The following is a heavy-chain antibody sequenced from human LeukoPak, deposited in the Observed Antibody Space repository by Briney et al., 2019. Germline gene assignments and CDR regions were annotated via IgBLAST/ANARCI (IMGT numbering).Heavy chain of an antibody. CDR1: GFTFSSYE. CDR2: ISSSGSAT. CDR3: ARGPDWFDP. J-gene: IGHJ5*02. V-gene: IGHV3-48*03. Sequence: GGSLRLSCAASGFTFSSYEMNWVRQAPGRGLEWVSYISSSGSATYYADSVKGRFTISRDNAKNSLYLQMNSLRAEDTAVYYCARGPDWFDPWGQGTLVTVSS.